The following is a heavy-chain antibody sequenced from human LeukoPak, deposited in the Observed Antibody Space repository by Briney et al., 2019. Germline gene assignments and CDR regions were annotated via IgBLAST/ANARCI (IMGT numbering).Heavy chain of an antibody. D-gene: IGHD4-17*01. CDR3: ARVPYGDYVDY. CDR1: GGSISSYY. CDR2: IYYSGST. Sequence: PSETLSLTCTVSGGSISSYYWSWIRQPPGKGLEWIGYIYYSGSTNYNPSLKSRVTISVDTSKNQFSLKLSSVTAADTAVYYCARVPYGDYVDYWGQGTLVAVSS. J-gene: IGHJ4*02. V-gene: IGHV4-59*01.